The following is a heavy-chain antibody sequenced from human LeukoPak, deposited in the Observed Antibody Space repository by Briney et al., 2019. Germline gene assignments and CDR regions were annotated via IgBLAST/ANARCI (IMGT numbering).Heavy chain of an antibody. CDR2: ISDTGGRT. CDR1: VYTFSSTW. CDR3: AKRGVVIRVILVGFHKEAYYFDS. V-gene: IGHV3-23*01. J-gene: IGHJ4*02. Sequence: VGSLRLSCAASVYTFSSTWIRCVCQAPGRGLEWGSGISDTGGRTNYADSVKGRFTISRDNPKNTLYLQMNSLRAEDTAVYFCAKRGVVIRVILVGFHKEAYYFDSWGQGALVTVPS. D-gene: IGHD3-22*01.